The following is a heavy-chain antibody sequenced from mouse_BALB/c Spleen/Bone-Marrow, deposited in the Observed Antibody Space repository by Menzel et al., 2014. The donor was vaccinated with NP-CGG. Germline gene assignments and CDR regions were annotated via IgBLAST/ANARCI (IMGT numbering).Heavy chain of an antibody. J-gene: IGHJ4*01. Sequence: VQLQQSGAELVKPGASVKLSCKASGYTFTSCWMHWVKQRPGQGLEWIGEINPSNGRANYNEKFKTKATLTVDKSSSTAYMQLSSLTSADSAVYYCGRIIYGSSYIMDCWGQGTSVTVSS. CDR3: GRIIYGSSYIMDC. V-gene: IGHV1S81*02. D-gene: IGHD1-1*01. CDR1: GYTFTSCW. CDR2: INPSNGRA.